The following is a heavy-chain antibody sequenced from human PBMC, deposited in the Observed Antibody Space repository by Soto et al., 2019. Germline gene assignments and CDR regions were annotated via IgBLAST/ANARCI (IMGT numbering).Heavy chain of an antibody. CDR2: INPSGGST. J-gene: IGHJ6*02. D-gene: IGHD3-3*01. CDR3: ARGGQVFGVVIPLYYYYYGMDV. CDR1: GYTFTSYY. V-gene: IGHV1-46*01. Sequence: GASVKVSCKASGYTFTSYYMHWVRQAPGQGLEWMGIINPSGGSTSYAQKFQGRVTMTRDTSTSTVYMELSSLRSEDTAVYYCARGGQVFGVVIPLYYYYYGMDVWGQGTTVTVSS.